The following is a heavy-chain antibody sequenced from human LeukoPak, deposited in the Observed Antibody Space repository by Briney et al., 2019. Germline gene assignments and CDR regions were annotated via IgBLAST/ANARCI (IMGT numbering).Heavy chain of an antibody. CDR2: INHGGGT. D-gene: IGHD4-17*01. J-gene: IGHJ4*02. Sequence: SETLSLTCAVYGGSFSDYFWNWIRQTPGKGLEWIGEINHGGGTNHNPSLKSRATISVDTSKKQFSLNLTSVTAADTAVYYCARGEDGTGDYRPTYFDSWGQGTLVTVSS. CDR3: ARGEDGTGDYRPTYFDS. CDR1: GGSFSDYF. V-gene: IGHV4-34*04.